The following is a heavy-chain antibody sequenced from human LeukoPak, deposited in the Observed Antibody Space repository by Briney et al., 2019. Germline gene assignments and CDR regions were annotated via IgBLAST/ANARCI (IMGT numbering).Heavy chain of an antibody. CDR3: ASPDYGGNSEDY. D-gene: IGHD4-23*01. CDR1: GGSFSGYF. CDR2: INHSGST. J-gene: IGHJ4*02. Sequence: SETLSLTCAVYGGSFSGYFWSWIRQPPGKGLEWIGEINHSGSTNYNPSLKSRVTISVDKSKNQFSLKLSSVTAADTAVYYCASPDYGGNSEDYWGQGTLVTVSS. V-gene: IGHV4-34*01.